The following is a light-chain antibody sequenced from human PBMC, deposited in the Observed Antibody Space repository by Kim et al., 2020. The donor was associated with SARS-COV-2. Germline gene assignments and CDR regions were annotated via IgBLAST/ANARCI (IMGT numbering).Light chain of an antibody. CDR2: DVS. Sequence: SITISSTGTISDVGGYNYVSWYQQHPGKAPKLMIYDVSNRPSGVSNRFSGSKSGNTASLTISGLQAEDEADYYCSSYTSSSTPVVFGGGTQLTVL. J-gene: IGLJ2*01. CDR3: SSYTSSSTPVV. V-gene: IGLV2-14*03. CDR1: ISDVGGYNY.